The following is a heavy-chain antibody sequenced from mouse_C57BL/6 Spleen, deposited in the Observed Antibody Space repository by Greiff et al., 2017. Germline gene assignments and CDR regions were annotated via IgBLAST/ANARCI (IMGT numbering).Heavy chain of an antibody. J-gene: IGHJ2*01. CDR3: ARRTYDYFGD. Sequence: QVQLQQPGAELVKPGASVKLSCKASGYTFTSYWMQWVKQRPGQGLEWIGEIDPSDSYTNYNQKFKGKATLTVDTSSSTAYMQLSSLTSEDSAVYYCARRTYDYFGDWGQGTTLTVSS. CDR2: IDPSDSYT. V-gene: IGHV1-50*01. D-gene: IGHD2-3*01. CDR1: GYTFTSYW.